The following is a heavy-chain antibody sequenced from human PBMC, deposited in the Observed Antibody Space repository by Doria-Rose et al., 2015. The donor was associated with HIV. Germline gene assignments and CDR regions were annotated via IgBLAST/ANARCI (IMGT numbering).Heavy chain of an antibody. CDR2: IFTDDER. CDR1: GVSLSSPGMG. J-gene: IGHJ4*02. V-gene: IGHV2-26*01. D-gene: IGHD6-13*01. Sequence: QITLKESGPVLVKPTGTLTLTCTVSGVSLSSPGMGVSWIRQPPGKALEWLANIFTDDERSYKTSLKSRLTISRGTSKRQVVLTMTDMDPVDTATYYCARIKSSRWYHKYYFDFWGQGTLVIVSA. CDR3: ARIKSSRWYHKYYFDF.